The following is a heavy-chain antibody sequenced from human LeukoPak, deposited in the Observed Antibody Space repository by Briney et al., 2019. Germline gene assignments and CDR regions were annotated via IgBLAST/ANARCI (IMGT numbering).Heavy chain of an antibody. CDR1: GFTFSSYA. V-gene: IGHV3-23*01. Sequence: PGGSLRLSCAASGFTFSSYAMSWVRQAPGRGREWVSAISGSGGSTYYADSVKGRFTISRDNSKNTLYLQMNSLRAEDTAVYYCAKTTYYDFRSDYPEYYFDYWGQGTLVTVSS. J-gene: IGHJ4*02. D-gene: IGHD3-3*01. CDR3: AKTTYYDFRSDYPEYYFDY. CDR2: ISGSGGST.